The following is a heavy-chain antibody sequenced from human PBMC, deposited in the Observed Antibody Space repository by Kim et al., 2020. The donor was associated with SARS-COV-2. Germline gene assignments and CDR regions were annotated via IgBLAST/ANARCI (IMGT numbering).Heavy chain of an antibody. V-gene: IGHV3-23*01. J-gene: IGHJ6*01. CDR3: ARRITMIRGVAVSGMDV. CDR2: ITASGGST. Sequence: GGSLRLSCAASGFTFRNYAMTWVRQAPGRGLEWVSSITASGGSTYSADSVKGRFNISRDNSKNTMYVQMSSLRADDTAVYYCARRITMIRGVAVSGMDV. D-gene: IGHD3-10*01. CDR1: GFTFRNYA.